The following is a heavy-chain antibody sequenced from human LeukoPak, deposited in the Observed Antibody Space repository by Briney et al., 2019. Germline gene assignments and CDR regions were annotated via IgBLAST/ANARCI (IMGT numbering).Heavy chain of an antibody. CDR3: ARTYYYDTSGYYQFDY. J-gene: IGHJ4*02. CDR1: GYTFTNYG. V-gene: IGHV1-18*01. CDR2: ISGYNGNT. Sequence: ASVKVSCKASGYTFTNYGISWVRQAPGQGLEWMGWISGYNGNTKYAQKVQGRVTMTTDAFTSTAYMDLGSVRSDDTAVYYCARTYYYDTSGYYQFDYWGQGTLVTVSS. D-gene: IGHD3-22*01.